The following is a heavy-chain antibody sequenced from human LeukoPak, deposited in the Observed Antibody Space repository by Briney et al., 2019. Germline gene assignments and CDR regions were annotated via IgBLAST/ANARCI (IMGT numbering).Heavy chain of an antibody. D-gene: IGHD1-26*01. CDR1: GFTFSNYW. V-gene: IGHV3-7*01. Sequence: GGSLRLSCAVSGFTFSNYWTSWVRQAPGKGLEWVAHIKHDESEKYYEDSVKGRFTISRDNAKNSLYLQMNSLRAEDTAIYYCARDKIVGASKFDYWGQGTLVTVSS. J-gene: IGHJ4*02. CDR3: ARDKIVGASKFDY. CDR2: IKHDESEK.